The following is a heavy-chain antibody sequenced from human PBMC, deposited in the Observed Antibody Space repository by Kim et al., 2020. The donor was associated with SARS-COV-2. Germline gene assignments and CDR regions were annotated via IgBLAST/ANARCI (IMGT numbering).Heavy chain of an antibody. J-gene: IGHJ4*02. CDR3: ARGLEVVAATPFDY. D-gene: IGHD2-15*01. V-gene: IGHV4-59*09. Sequence: YNPSRQSRVTISVDTSKNQFSLKLSSVTAADTAVYYCARGLEVVAATPFDYWGQGTLVTVSS.